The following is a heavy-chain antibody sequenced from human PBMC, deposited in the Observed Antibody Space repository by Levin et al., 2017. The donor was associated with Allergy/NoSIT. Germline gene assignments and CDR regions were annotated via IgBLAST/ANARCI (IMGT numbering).Heavy chain of an antibody. Sequence: GESLKISCKGSGYSFTSYWISWVRQMPGKGLEWMGRIDPSDSYTNYSPSFQGHVTISADKSISTAYLQWSSLKASDTAMYYCARHERYYGSGSYLGPRYYMDVWGKGTTVTVSS. CDR2: IDPSDSYT. CDR3: ARHERYYGSGSYLGPRYYMDV. D-gene: IGHD3-10*01. J-gene: IGHJ6*03. V-gene: IGHV5-10-1*01. CDR1: GYSFTSYW.